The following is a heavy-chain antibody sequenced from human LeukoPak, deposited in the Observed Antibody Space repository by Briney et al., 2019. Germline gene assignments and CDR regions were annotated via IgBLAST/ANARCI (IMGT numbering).Heavy chain of an antibody. CDR1: GYSFTSYW. V-gene: IGHV5-51*01. Sequence: GESLNISCKGSGYSFTSYWIGWVRKLPGKGLGWMGNIYLGDSDTRYSPSFHGQVPISADKSISTAYLQWSSLKASDTAMYYCARRWEYSSSWYLFDYWGQGTLVTVSS. D-gene: IGHD6-13*01. J-gene: IGHJ4*02. CDR3: ARRWEYSSSWYLFDY. CDR2: IYLGDSDT.